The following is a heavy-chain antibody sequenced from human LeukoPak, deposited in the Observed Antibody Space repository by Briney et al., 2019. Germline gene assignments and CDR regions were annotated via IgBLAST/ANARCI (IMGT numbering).Heavy chain of an antibody. CDR1: GGSISGYY. CDR3: ARDRTKATTVTTSWYFDL. CDR2: IYTSGST. J-gene: IGHJ2*01. D-gene: IGHD4-17*01. V-gene: IGHV4-4*07. Sequence: PSETLSLTCTVSGGSISGYYWSWIRQPAGKGLEWIGRIYTSGSTNYNPSLKSRVTMSVDTSKNQFSLKLSSVTAADTAVYYCARDRTKATTVTTSWYFDLWGRGTLVTVSS.